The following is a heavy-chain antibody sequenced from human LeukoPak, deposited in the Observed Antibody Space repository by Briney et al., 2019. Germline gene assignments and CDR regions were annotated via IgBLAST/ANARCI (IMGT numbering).Heavy chain of an antibody. J-gene: IGHJ5*02. D-gene: IGHD3-22*01. CDR2: ISGNTYST. CDR1: GFTFTSYA. V-gene: IGHV3-23*01. CDR3: AKGGLHYYDSDYSYDGS. Sequence: PGGSLRLSCAASGFTFTSYAVSWVRQAPGRGLEWVSTISGNTYSTFYADSVKGRFTISRDNSDNTLYLQLNSLRAEDTAVYYCAKGGLHYYDSDYSYDGSWGQGTLVTVSS.